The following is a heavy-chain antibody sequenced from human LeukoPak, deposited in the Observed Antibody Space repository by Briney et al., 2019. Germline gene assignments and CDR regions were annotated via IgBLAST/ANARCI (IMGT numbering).Heavy chain of an antibody. CDR2: MSHTGAT. D-gene: IGHD3-16*02. Sequence: SETLSLTCAVFGGSFSGYYWSWIRQSPEKGLEWIGEMSHTGATNYNPSLKSRVTVSVDTSKKQFSLNLRSVTAADTAVYYCARPRLSNWYFDLWGRGTLVTVSS. J-gene: IGHJ2*01. CDR3: ARPRLSNWYFDL. CDR1: GGSFSGYY. V-gene: IGHV4-34*01.